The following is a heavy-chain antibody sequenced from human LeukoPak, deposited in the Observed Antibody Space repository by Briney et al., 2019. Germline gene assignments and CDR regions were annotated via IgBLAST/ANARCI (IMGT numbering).Heavy chain of an antibody. CDR1: GFTFDDYA. CDR2: ISWNSGSI. CDR3: AKTGCSSTRCYINY. V-gene: IGHV3-9*03. J-gene: IGHJ4*02. Sequence: GGSLRLSCAASGFTFDDYAMYWVRQAPGKGLEWVSGISWNSGSIGYADSVKGRFTISRDNAKNSLYLQMNSLRAEDMASYYCAKTGCSSTRCYINYWGQGTLVTVSS. D-gene: IGHD2-2*02.